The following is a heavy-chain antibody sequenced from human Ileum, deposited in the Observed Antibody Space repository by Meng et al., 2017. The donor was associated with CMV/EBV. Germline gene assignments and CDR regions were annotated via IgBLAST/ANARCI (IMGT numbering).Heavy chain of an antibody. D-gene: IGHD1-26*01. CDR1: GFTFTDYH. CDR2: ISSSSSYI. V-gene: IGHV3-11*06. J-gene: IGHJ3*02. Sequence: GGSLRLSCAASGFTFTDYHMSWIRQTPGGGLEWVSSISSSSSYIYYADSVKGRFTISRDNAKNSLYLQMNSLRAEDTAVYYCAREEYSGSPVAFDIWGQGTMVTVSS. CDR3: AREEYSGSPVAFDI.